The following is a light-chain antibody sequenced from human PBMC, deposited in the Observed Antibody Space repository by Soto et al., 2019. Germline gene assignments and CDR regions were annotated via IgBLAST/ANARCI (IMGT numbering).Light chain of an antibody. J-gene: IGLJ2*01. Sequence: SSELTQPPSVSVSPGQTASITCSGDKLGDKYACWYQQKPGQSPVLVIYQDSKRPSGIPERFSGSNSGNTATLTISGTQAMDEADSYCQAWDSSVVVFGGGTKLTVL. CDR2: QDS. CDR3: QAWDSSVVV. V-gene: IGLV3-1*01. CDR1: KLGDKY.